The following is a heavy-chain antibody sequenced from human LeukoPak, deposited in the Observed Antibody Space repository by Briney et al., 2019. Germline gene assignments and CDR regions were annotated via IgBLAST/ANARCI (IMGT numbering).Heavy chain of an antibody. V-gene: IGHV4-59*08. CDR2: IYYSGST. D-gene: IGHD3-16*01. CDR3: ARTLYGNMIDLDP. J-gene: IGHJ5*02. Sequence: SETLSLTCTVSGGSISSYYWSWIRQPPGKGLEWIGYIYYSGSTNYNPSLKSRVTISVDTSKNQFSLKLSSVTAADTAVYYCARTLYGNMIDLDPRGQGTLVTVSS. CDR1: GGSISSYY.